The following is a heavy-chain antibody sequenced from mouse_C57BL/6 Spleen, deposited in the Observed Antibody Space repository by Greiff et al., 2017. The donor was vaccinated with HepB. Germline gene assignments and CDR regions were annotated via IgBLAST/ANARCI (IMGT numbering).Heavy chain of an antibody. CDR1: GYTFTSYW. D-gene: IGHD2-5*01. J-gene: IGHJ2*01. V-gene: IGHV1-52*01. CDR2: IDPSDSET. Sequence: QVQLQQPGAELVRPGSSVKLSCKASGYTFTSYWMHWVKQRPIQGLEWIGNIDPSDSETNYNQKFKDKATLTVDKSSSTAYMQRSSLTSEDSAVYYCARGSNSYYFDYWGQGTTLTVSS. CDR3: ARGSNSYYFDY.